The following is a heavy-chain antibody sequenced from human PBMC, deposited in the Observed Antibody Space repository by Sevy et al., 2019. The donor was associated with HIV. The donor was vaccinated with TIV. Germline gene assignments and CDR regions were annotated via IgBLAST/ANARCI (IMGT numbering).Heavy chain of an antibody. CDR2: ISPSGGNT. J-gene: IGHJ4*02. V-gene: IGHV3-23*01. D-gene: IGHD3-3*01. Sequence: GGSLRLSCAASGFTFISYAFSWVRQAPGKGLEWVSSISPSGGNTYYADSVKGRFTISRDNSKNTLDLQMNSLRAEDKAVYYCAKEGRSGFYWGQGTLVTVSS. CDR1: GFTFISYA. CDR3: AKEGRSGFY.